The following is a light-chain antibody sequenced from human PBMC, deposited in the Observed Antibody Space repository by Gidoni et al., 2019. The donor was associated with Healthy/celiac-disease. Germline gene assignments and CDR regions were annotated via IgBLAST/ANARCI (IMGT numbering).Light chain of an antibody. CDR2: DDS. Sequence: SYVLPQPPSVSVAPGQTARITCGGNNIGSKSLHWYQQKPGQAPVLVVYDDSDRPSGIPERFSGSNSGNTATLTISRVEAGDEADYYCQVWDSSSVVFGGGTKLTVL. V-gene: IGLV3-21*02. CDR1: NIGSKS. J-gene: IGLJ2*01. CDR3: QVWDSSSVV.